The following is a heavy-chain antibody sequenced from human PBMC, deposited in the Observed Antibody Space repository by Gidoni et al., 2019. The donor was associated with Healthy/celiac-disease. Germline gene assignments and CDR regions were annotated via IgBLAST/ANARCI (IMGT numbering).Heavy chain of an antibody. CDR1: GYSFTSYW. D-gene: IGHD3-22*01. J-gene: IGHJ3*02. CDR3: ARRVGDSSGYHDAFDI. V-gene: IGHV5-51*01. Sequence: EVQLVQSGAEVKKPGESLKISCKGSGYSFTSYWIGWVRQMPGKGLEWMGIISPGDSDTRYSPSFQGQVTISADKSISTAYLQWSSLKASDTAMYYCARRVGDSSGYHDAFDIWGQGTMVTVSS. CDR2: ISPGDSDT.